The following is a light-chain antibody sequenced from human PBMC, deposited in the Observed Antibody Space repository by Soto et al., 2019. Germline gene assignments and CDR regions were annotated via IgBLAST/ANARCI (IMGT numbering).Light chain of an antibody. CDR2: AAS. V-gene: IGKV1-39*01. CDR1: QSVSNY. J-gene: IGKJ2*01. CDR3: QQRNSTPVT. Sequence: TQSPSSLSVSIGERVTISCRASQSVSNYLAWYQQKPGKAPKLLIYAASSLQTGVPSRFSGSGSGTDFTLTISILQPEDFATYYCQQRNSTPVTFGQGTQLEIK.